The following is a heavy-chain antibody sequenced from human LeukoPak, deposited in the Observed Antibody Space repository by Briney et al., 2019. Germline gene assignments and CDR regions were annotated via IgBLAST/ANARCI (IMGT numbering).Heavy chain of an antibody. CDR1: GYTFTSYA. V-gene: IGHV1-3*01. J-gene: IGHJ5*02. CDR3: ARGWFGELSPGWFDP. CDR2: INAGNGNT. Sequence: ASVKVSCKASGYTFTSYAMHWVRQAPGQRLEWMGWINAGNGNTKYSQKFQGRVTITRDTSASTAYMELSSLRSEDTAVYYCARGWFGELSPGWFDPWGQGTLVTVSS. D-gene: IGHD3-10*01.